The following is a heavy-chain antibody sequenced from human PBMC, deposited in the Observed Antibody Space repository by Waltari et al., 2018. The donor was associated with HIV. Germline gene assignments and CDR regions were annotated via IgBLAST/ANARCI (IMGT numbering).Heavy chain of an antibody. CDR3: ARGGRGWFDP. CDR1: GGSTSSYH. D-gene: IGHD3-10*01. J-gene: IGHJ5*02. Sequence: QVQLQELGPGLVKPSETLSLTCTVSGGSTSSYHWSWIRQPPGKGLEWIGYIYYSGSTKYNPSLKSRVTISVDTSKNQFSLKLSSLTAADTAVYYCARGGRGWFDPWGQGTLVTVSS. V-gene: IGHV4-59*01. CDR2: IYYSGST.